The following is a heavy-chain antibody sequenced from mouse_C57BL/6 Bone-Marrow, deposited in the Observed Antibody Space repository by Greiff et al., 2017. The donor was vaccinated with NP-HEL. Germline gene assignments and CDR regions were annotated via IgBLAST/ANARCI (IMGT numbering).Heavy chain of an antibody. Sequence: EVKVVESGGGLVQPGGSLKLSCAASGFTFSDYYMYWVRQTPEKRLEWVAYISNGGGSTYYPDTVKGRFTISRDNAKNTLYLQMSRLKSEDTAMYYCARHDYYGSNYYAMDYWGQGTSVTVSS. CDR1: GFTFSDYY. V-gene: IGHV5-12*01. D-gene: IGHD2-2*01. CDR2: ISNGGGST. CDR3: ARHDYYGSNYYAMDY. J-gene: IGHJ4*01.